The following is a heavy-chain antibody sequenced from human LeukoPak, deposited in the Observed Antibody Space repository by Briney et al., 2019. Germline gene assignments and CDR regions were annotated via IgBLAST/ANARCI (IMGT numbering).Heavy chain of an antibody. CDR3: ARDQGIRFLEWLFDY. V-gene: IGHV1-2*02. D-gene: IGHD3-3*01. CDR2: INPNSGGT. J-gene: IGHJ4*02. Sequence: ASVKVSCKASGYTFTGYYMDWVRQAPGQGLEWMGWINPNSGGTNYAQKFQGRVTMTRDTSISTAYMELSRLRSDDTAVYYCARDQGIRFLEWLFDYWGQGTLVTVSS. CDR1: GYTFTGYY.